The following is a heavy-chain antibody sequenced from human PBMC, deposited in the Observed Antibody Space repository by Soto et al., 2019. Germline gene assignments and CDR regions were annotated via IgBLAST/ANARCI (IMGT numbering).Heavy chain of an antibody. V-gene: IGHV4-39*01. Sequence: PSETLSLTCTVSGGSISTSSYYWGWIREPPGKGLEWIGSTYYSGSTYYNPSLKSRVTISVDTSKNQFSLRLSSVTAADTAVYYCERQGRVDGMDVWCQGTTVTVSS. CDR2: TYYSGST. J-gene: IGHJ6*02. CDR3: ERQGRVDGMDV. CDR1: GGSISTSSYY.